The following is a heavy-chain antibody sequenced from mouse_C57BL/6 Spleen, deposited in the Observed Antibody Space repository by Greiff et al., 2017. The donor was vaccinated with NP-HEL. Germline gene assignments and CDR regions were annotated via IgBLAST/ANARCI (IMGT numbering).Heavy chain of an antibody. CDR3: ARFITTVEDY. Sequence: QVQLQQPGAELVKPGASVKVSCKASGYTFTSYWMHWVKQRPGQGLEWIGDIYPGSGSTNYNEKFKSKATLTVDTSSSTAYMQLSSLTSEDSAVYYCARFITTVEDYWGQGTTLTVSS. J-gene: IGHJ2*01. CDR1: GYTFTSYW. V-gene: IGHV1-55*01. CDR2: IYPGSGST. D-gene: IGHD1-1*01.